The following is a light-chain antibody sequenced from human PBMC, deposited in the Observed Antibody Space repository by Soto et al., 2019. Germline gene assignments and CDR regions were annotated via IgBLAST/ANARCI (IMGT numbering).Light chain of an antibody. CDR3: QQYNNYLIT. Sequence: AIRMTQSPSSFSASTGDRVTITFRASQGISSYLAWYQQKPGKAPKLLIYKASSLESGVPSRFSGSGSGTEFTLTISSLQPDDFATYYCQQYNNYLITFGQGTRLEIK. V-gene: IGKV1-8*01. CDR2: KAS. CDR1: QGISSY. J-gene: IGKJ5*01.